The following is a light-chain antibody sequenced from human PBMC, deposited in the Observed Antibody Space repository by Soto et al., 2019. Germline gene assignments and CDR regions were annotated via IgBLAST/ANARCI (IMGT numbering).Light chain of an antibody. J-gene: IGKJ1*01. CDR3: LQDYSYPWT. CDR1: QNITSK. V-gene: IGKV1-6*01. Sequence: AIHITKSPSSLSASIADRVTITCQASQNITSKLTWYQQKPGRAPKLLIYAASSLQSGVPSRFSGSASGTDFTLTISSLQPEDFATYYCLQDYSYPWTFGQGTKVDIK. CDR2: AAS.